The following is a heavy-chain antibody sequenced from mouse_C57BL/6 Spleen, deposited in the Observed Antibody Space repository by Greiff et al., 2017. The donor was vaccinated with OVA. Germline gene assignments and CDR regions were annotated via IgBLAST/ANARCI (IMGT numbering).Heavy chain of an antibody. D-gene: IGHD2-4*01. V-gene: IGHV1-26*01. CDR3: ARWGDYDVLSDY. J-gene: IGHJ2*01. CDR1: GYTFTDYY. CDR2: INPNNGGT. Sequence: VQLQQSGPELVKPGASVKISCKASGYTFTDYYMNWVKQSHGKSLEWIGDINPNNGGTSYNQKFKGKATLTVDKSSSTAYMELRSLTSEDSAVYYCARWGDYDVLSDYWGQGTTLTVSS.